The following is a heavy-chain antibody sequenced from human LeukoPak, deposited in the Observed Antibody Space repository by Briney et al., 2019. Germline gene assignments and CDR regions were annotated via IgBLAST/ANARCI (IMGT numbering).Heavy chain of an antibody. V-gene: IGHV4-59*01. CDR3: ARGGYYGSGNDFRFDP. CDR2: IYYSGST. D-gene: IGHD3-10*01. Sequence: SETLSLTCTVSGGSISSYYWSWIRQPPGKGLEWIGYIYYSGSTNYKPSLKSRVTISVDTSKNQFSLKLSSVTAADTAVYYCARGGYYGSGNDFRFDPWGQGTPVTVSS. J-gene: IGHJ5*02. CDR1: GGSISSYY.